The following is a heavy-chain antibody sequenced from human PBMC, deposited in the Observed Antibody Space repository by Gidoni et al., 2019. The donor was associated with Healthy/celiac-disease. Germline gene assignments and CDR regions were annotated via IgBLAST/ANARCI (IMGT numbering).Heavy chain of an antibody. Sequence: QVQLVESGGGVVQPGRSLRLSCAAPGFTFSRHGMHWGRQAPGKGLEWVAVIWYDGSNKYYADSVKGRFTISRDNSKNTLYLQMNSLRAEDTAVYYCARNKYLRKASTGTTRPYYFDYWGQGTLVTVSS. V-gene: IGHV3-33*01. CDR2: IWYDGSNK. CDR3: ARNKYLRKASTGTTRPYYFDY. J-gene: IGHJ4*02. CDR1: GFTFSRHG. D-gene: IGHD1-1*01.